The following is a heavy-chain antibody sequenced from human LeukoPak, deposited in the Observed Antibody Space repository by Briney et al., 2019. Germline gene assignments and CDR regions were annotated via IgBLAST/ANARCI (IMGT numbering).Heavy chain of an antibody. J-gene: IGHJ3*02. V-gene: IGHV4-38-2*02. CDR2: IYHSGST. CDR3: ARDRGAHSSSWSTPDAFDI. Sequence: SETLSLTCTVSGYSISSGYYWGWIRQPPGKGLEWIGSIYHSGSTYYNPSLKSRVTISVDTSKNQFSLKLSSVTAADTAVYYCARDRGAHSSSWSTPDAFDIWGQGTMVTVS. CDR1: GYSISSGYY. D-gene: IGHD6-13*01.